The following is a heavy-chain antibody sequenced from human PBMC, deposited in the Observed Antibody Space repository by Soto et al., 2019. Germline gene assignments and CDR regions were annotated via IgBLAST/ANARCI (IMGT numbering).Heavy chain of an antibody. Sequence: SETLSLTCTVSGGSVSSNSYSWGWIRQSPGKGLEWIGTIYSAENTYYHPSLLSRVTISVDTSKNQFSLKLSSVTAADTAVYYCARLSSSWSIGYWGQGTLVTVSS. CDR3: ARLSSSWSIGY. CDR1: GGSVSSNSYS. D-gene: IGHD6-13*01. CDR2: IYSAENT. J-gene: IGHJ4*02. V-gene: IGHV4-39*01.